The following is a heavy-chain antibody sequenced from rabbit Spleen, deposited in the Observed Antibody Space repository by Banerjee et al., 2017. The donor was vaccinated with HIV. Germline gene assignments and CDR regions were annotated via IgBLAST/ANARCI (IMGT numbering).Heavy chain of an antibody. Sequence: QSLEESGGDLVKPGASLTLTCTASGFSFTRNVVCWIRQAPGKGLEWIGCIGTGAYDTYYASWAKGRFTISVASSTTVTLQMTSLTAADTATYFSASGDNWQNNLSLWGQGTLVTVS. V-gene: IGHV1S40*01. CDR2: IGTGAYDT. CDR1: GFSFTRNV. D-gene: IGHD2-1*01. J-gene: IGHJ4*01. CDR3: ASGDNWQNNLSL.